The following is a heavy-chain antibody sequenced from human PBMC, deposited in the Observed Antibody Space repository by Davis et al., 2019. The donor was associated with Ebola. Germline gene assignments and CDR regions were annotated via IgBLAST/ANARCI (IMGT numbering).Heavy chain of an antibody. Sequence: SETLSLTCAVYGGSFSSYYWSWIRQPPGKGLEWIGYIYYSGSTNYNPSLKSRVTISVDTSKNQFSLKLSSVTAADTAVYYCARANTMVTSPFDYWGQGTLVTVSS. CDR2: IYYSGST. CDR3: ARANTMVTSPFDY. CDR1: GGSFSSYY. D-gene: IGHD3-10*01. J-gene: IGHJ4*02. V-gene: IGHV4-59*01.